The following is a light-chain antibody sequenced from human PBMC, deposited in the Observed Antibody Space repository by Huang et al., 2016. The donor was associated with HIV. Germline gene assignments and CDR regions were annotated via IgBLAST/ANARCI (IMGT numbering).Light chain of an antibody. J-gene: IGKJ2*01. CDR1: QSVSSN. Sequence: EIVMTQSPATLSVSPGERATLSCRASQSVSSNLAWYQQKPGQAPRLLIDGASTRATGIPARFSGSRSGTEFTLTISGLQSEDFAVYYCQQYDNWPPYTFGQGTKLEIK. CDR2: GAS. V-gene: IGKV3-15*01. CDR3: QQYDNWPPYT.